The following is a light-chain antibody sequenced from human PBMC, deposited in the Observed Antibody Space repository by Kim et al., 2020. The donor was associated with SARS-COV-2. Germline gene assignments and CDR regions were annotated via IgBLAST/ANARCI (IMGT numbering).Light chain of an antibody. V-gene: IGLV3-19*01. CDR2: GKN. CDR1: SLRTYF. J-gene: IGLJ2*01. Sequence: ALGQTVRITCQGDSLRTYFASWYQQKPGQAPVLVVYGKNRRPSGIPDRFSGSTSGNTASLTITRPQAEDEADYYCSSRDTNGFHKVFGGGTQLTVL. CDR3: SSRDTNGFHKV.